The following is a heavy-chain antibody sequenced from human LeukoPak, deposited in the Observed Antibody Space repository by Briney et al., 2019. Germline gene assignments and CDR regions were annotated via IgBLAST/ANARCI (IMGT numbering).Heavy chain of an antibody. CDR3: ARYYYGSGSYRDRDY. CDR1: GGSISSSSYY. Sequence: SETLSLICTVSGGSISSSSYYWGWIRQPPGKGLEWFGSIYYSGRTYYNPSLKSRVTISVDTSKNQFSLRLSSVTAADTAVYYCARYYYGSGSYRDRDYWGQGTLVTVSS. J-gene: IGHJ4*02. CDR2: IYYSGRT. V-gene: IGHV4-39*01. D-gene: IGHD3-10*01.